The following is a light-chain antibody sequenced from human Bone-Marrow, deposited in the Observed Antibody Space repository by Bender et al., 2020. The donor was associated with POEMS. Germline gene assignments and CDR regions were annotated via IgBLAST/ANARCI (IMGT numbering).Light chain of an antibody. J-gene: IGLJ2*01. CDR3: QAWDSTFV. Sequence: SYEVTQPLSVSVALGQTARITCGGNNIGRKKVHWYQQKPGQAPVVVINRDSNRPSGIPERFSGSNSGNTATLTISSAQAGDEADYYCQAWDSTFVFGGGTKVTVL. CDR2: RDS. V-gene: IGLV3-9*01. CDR1: NIGRKK.